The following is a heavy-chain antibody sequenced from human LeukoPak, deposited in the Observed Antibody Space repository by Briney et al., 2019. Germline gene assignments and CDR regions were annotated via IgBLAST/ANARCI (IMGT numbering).Heavy chain of an antibody. CDR1: GFTFTDHY. D-gene: IGHD7-27*01. J-gene: IGHJ4*02. V-gene: IGHV1-2*02. Sequence: ASVKVSCKASGFTFTDHYMHWVRQAPGQGLEWMGWINGKRGDTNYAQNFQDRVTMTRDTSTSTVYMELSRLTVDDAAVYYCARDHDWGVDYWGQGTLVTVSS. CDR2: INGKRGDT. CDR3: ARDHDWGVDY.